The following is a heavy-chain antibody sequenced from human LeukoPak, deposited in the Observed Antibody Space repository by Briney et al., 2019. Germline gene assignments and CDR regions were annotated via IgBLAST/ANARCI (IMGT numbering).Heavy chain of an antibody. V-gene: IGHV4-59*08. CDR1: GGSLSSYY. D-gene: IGHD2/OR15-2a*01. J-gene: IGHJ4*02. CDR2: ISDIGSI. CDR3: AGHHPRNTVDF. Sequence: PSEALSLTCTDSGGSLSSYYWSWIRQPPGKGLEWIAYISDIGSINYNPTLKSRVTISLDTSKNQFSLKLSSVTAADTAVYYCAGHHPRNTVDFWGQGTLVTVSS.